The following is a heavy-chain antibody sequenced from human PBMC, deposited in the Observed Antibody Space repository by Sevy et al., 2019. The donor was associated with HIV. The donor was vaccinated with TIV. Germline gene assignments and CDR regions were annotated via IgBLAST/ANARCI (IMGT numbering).Heavy chain of an antibody. CDR3: ARDWLPADLYGMDV. CDR1: GFTFSSYN. CDR2: ITASANYI. D-gene: IGHD2-2*01. V-gene: IGHV3-21*01. J-gene: IGHJ6*02. Sequence: GGSLRLSCAASGFTFSSYNMNWVRQAPGKGLEWVSSITASANYIYYADSVKGRFTIFRENAKKSLYLQMNSLRAEDTAVYYCARDWLPADLYGMDVWGQGTTVTVSS.